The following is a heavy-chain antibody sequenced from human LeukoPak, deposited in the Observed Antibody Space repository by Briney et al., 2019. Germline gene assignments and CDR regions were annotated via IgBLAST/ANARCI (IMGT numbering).Heavy chain of an antibody. J-gene: IGHJ4*02. CDR2: IWYDGSNK. CDR1: GFTFSSYS. CDR3: ARDAPADYSSSYFDY. Sequence: PGGSLRLSCAASGFTFSSYSMHWVRQAPGKGLEWVAVIWYDGSNKYYADSVKGRFTISRDNSKNTLYLQMNSLRAEDTAAYYCARDAPADYSSSYFDYWGQGTLVTVSS. V-gene: IGHV3-33*01. D-gene: IGHD6-13*01.